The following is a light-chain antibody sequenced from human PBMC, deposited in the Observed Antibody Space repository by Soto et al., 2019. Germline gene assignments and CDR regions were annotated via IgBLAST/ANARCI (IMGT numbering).Light chain of an antibody. CDR2: AAS. V-gene: IGKV1-39*01. CDR1: QSISNH. Sequence: DIQMTQPPSSLSASVEDRVIITCRASQSISNHLNWYQQKPGKAPKLLIFAASSLQSGVPSRFSGSRSGPDFTLTISSLQPEDFATYYCQQSYSSPPTFGHGTKVEIK. CDR3: QQSYSSPPT. J-gene: IGKJ1*01.